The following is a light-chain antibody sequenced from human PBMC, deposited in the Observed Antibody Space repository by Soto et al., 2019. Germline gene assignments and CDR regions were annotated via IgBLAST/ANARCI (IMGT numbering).Light chain of an antibody. CDR3: NSYVGSNNYV. CDR1: SSDVGRYNY. J-gene: IGLJ1*01. V-gene: IGLV2-8*01. Sequence: QSALTQPPSASGSPGQSVTISCIGTSSDVGRYNYVSWYQHHPGKAPKLIIYEVTKRPSGVPDRFSGSKSGNTASLTVSGLQADDEADYYCNSYVGSNNYVFGNGTKGTVL. CDR2: EVT.